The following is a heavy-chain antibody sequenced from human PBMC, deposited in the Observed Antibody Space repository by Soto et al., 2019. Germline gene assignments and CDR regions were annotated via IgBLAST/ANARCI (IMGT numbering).Heavy chain of an antibody. CDR2: IYYSGST. D-gene: IGHD1-26*01. CDR3: ARRYGSAIDY. CDR1: GGTISSWY. J-gene: IGHJ4*02. V-gene: IGHV4-59*08. Sequence: QVQLQESGPGLVKPSETLSLTCTVSGGTISSWYWSWIRQPPGKGLEWIGYIYYSGSTNCNPSLKSRVTISVDTSKNQFSLKLSSVTAADTAVYDCARRYGSAIDYWGQGTLVTVSS.